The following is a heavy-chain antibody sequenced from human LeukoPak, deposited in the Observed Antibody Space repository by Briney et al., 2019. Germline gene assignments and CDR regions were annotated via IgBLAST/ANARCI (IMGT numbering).Heavy chain of an antibody. J-gene: IGHJ3*02. D-gene: IGHD1-26*01. CDR3: AKNLEIGAATRGAYDI. CDR2: ISFSGTT. V-gene: IGHV4-4*07. Sequence: SETLSLTCSVSGGSVSSYDWSWIRQPAGKGLEWVGHISFSGTTNYNPSLKRRVAMSLDTSRNNFSLKLSSVTAADTAVYYCAKNLEIGAATRGAYDIWGQGTMVTVSS. CDR1: GGSVSSYD.